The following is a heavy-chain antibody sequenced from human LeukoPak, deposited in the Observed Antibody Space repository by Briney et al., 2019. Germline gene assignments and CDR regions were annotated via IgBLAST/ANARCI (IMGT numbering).Heavy chain of an antibody. CDR3: AKQYSGSYYSPLYFDY. J-gene: IGHJ4*02. V-gene: IGHV3-9*01. CDR2: INWNSGSI. D-gene: IGHD1-26*01. Sequence: GRSLRLSCAASGFTFDDYAMHWVRQAPGKGLEWVSSINWNSGSIGYADSVKGRFTISRDNAKNSLYLQMNSLRAEDTALYYCAKQYSGSYYSPLYFDYWGQGTLVTVSA. CDR1: GFTFDDYA.